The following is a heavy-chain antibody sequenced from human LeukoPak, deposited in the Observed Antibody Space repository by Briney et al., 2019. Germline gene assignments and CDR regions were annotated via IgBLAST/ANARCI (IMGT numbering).Heavy chain of an antibody. CDR1: GFTVSSNY. J-gene: IGHJ3*02. V-gene: IGHV3-66*01. Sequence: GGSLRLSCAASGFTVSSNYMGWVRQAPGKGLEWVSVLYPDGRTFYADSVKGRFTISRDNSKNTLYLQMNSLRAEDTALYYCARTLVATGTDAFDIWGQGTLVTVSS. CDR3: ARTLVATGTDAFDI. D-gene: IGHD5-12*01. CDR2: LYPDGRT.